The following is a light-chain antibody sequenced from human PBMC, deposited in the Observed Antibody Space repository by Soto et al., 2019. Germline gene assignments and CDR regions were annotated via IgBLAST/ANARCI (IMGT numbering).Light chain of an antibody. Sequence: LTQSPATLSLSPGERATRTCRASQSIRRHLAWYQQKPGQAPRLLIYGASFRATGMPARFSGSGFGTEFTLTISSLQSEDFAVYYCQQYNNWPRTFGQGTKVDIK. J-gene: IGKJ1*01. CDR2: GAS. V-gene: IGKV3-15*01. CDR3: QQYNNWPRT. CDR1: QSIRRH.